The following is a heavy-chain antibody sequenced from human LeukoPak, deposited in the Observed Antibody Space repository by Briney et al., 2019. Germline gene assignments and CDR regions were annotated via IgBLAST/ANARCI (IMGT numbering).Heavy chain of an antibody. CDR2: ISSSGGST. CDR3: AKRSSRDTAMVDPLDYYFDY. J-gene: IGHJ4*02. V-gene: IGHV3-23*01. D-gene: IGHD5-18*01. CDR1: GFTFSSYA. Sequence: PGGSLRLSCAASGFTFSSYAMSWVRQAAGKGLEWVSSISSSGGSTYYADSVKGRFTISRDYSKNTLYLQMNSLRAEDTAVYYCAKRSSRDTAMVDPLDYYFDYWGQGTLVTVSS.